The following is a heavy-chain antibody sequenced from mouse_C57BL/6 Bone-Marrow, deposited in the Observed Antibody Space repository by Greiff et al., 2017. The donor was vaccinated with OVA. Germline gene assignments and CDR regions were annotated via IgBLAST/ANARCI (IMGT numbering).Heavy chain of an antibody. CDR2: LLPGSGST. CDR1: GYTFTGYW. CDR3: AREGAYYSNCAWFAY. Sequence: QVQLQPSGAELMKPGASVTLSCKATGYTFTGYWIEWVKQRPGHGLEWIGALLPGSGSTNYNEKFKGKATFTADTSSNTAYMQLSSLTTEDAAIEYCAREGAYYSNCAWFAYWGQGTLVTVSA. V-gene: IGHV1-9*01. J-gene: IGHJ3*01. D-gene: IGHD2-5*01.